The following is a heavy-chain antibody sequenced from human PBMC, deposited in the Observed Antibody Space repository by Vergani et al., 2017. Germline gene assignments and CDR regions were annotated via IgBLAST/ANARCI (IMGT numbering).Heavy chain of an antibody. CDR3: ARTILRYFDWDISGDGMDV. D-gene: IGHD3-9*01. Sequence: QVQLQESGPGLVKPSETLSLTCTVSGGSISSYYWSWIRQPPGKGLEWIGYLYYSGSTNYNPSLKSRVTISVDTSKKQFSLKLSSVTAADTAVYYCARTILRYFDWDISGDGMDVWGQGTTVTVSS. CDR2: LYYSGST. V-gene: IGHV4-59*08. J-gene: IGHJ6*02. CDR1: GGSISSYY.